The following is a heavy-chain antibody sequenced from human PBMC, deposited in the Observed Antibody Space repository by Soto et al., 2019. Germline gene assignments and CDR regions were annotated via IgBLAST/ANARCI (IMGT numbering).Heavy chain of an antibody. V-gene: IGHV4-39*01. CDR1: GGSISSSSYY. J-gene: IGHJ4*02. CDR2: IYYSGST. CDR3: ARQIRITMIVVVFDY. D-gene: IGHD3-22*01. Sequence: SETLSLTCTVSGGSISSSSYYWGWIRQPPGKGLEWIGSIYYSGSTYYNPSLKSRVTISVDTSKNQFSLKLSSVTAADTAVYYCARQIRITMIVVVFDYWGQGTLVTVSS.